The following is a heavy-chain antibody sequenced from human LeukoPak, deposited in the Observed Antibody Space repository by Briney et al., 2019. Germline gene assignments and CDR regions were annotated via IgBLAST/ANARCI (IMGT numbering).Heavy chain of an antibody. CDR2: IRSKANTYAT. J-gene: IGHJ4*02. D-gene: IGHD6-6*01. Sequence: PGGSLKLSCAASGFTFSGSTLVWVRQAPCKGLEWVGHIRSKANTYATKYAASVKGRFTISRDDSKNTAYLQMNSLKTEDTAVYYCRTEYSSSVENWGQGTLVTVSS. CDR3: RTEYSSSVEN. CDR1: GFTFSGST. V-gene: IGHV3-73*01.